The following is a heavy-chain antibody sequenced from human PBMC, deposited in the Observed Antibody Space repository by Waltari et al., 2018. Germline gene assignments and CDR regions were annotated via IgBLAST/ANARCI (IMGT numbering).Heavy chain of an antibody. J-gene: IGHJ4*02. CDR2: ISSSSSTI. CDR3: ARVAIAAAGSTPRDY. CDR1: GFPFSSYS. D-gene: IGHD6-13*01. V-gene: IGHV3-48*01. Sequence: EVQLVESGGGLVQPGGSLRLSCAASGFPFSSYSLNWVRQAPGKGLEGVSYISSSSSTIYYADSVKGRFTISRDNAKNSLYLQMNSLRAEDTAVYYCARVAIAAAGSTPRDYWGQGTLVTVSS.